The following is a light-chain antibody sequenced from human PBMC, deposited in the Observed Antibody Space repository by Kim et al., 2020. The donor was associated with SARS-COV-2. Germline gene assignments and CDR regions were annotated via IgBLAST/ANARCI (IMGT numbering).Light chain of an antibody. CDR3: CSYTGRSTPYV. Sequence: QSITISCTGTSSDVGKYNLVSWYQVHPGKAPKVLIYEVTKRPSGVSDRFSGSKSDNTASLTISGLQPEDEADYYCCSYTGRSTPYVFGTGTKVTVL. CDR2: EVT. J-gene: IGLJ1*01. CDR1: SSDVGKYNL. V-gene: IGLV2-23*02.